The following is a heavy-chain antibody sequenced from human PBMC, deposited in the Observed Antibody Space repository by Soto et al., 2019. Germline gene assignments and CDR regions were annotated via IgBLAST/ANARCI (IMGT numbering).Heavy chain of an antibody. J-gene: IGHJ4*02. CDR2: ISPSSTYI. D-gene: IGHD2-2*01. CDR3: ARVGGGVVVVPGANRGDF. Sequence: EVQLVESGGGLVKPGGSLRLSCAASGFTFSTYSMNWVRQAPGKGLEWVSSISPSSTYIHYADSVKGRFTISRDNAEKSLYLQMNSLRVGDTAVYYCARVGGGVVVVPGANRGDFWGQGTLVTVSS. V-gene: IGHV3-21*01. CDR1: GFTFSTYS.